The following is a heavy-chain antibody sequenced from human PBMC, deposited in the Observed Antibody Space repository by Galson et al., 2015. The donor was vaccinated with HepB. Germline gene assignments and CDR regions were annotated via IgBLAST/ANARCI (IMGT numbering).Heavy chain of an antibody. V-gene: IGHV1-18*01. CDR3: ARSDYGGNSGLDP. CDR1: GYTFTSFG. CDR2: NSAAYNGNI. J-gene: IGHJ5*02. D-gene: IGHD4-23*01. Sequence: SVKVSCKASGYTFTSFGISWVRQAPGQGLEWMGWNSAAYNGNIKNAQKLQGRVTMTTDTSTSTAYMELRSLRSDDTAVYYCARSDYGGNSGLDPWGQGTLVIVSS.